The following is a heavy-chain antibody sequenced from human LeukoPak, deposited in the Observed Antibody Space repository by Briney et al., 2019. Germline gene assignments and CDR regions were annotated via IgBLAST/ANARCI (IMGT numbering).Heavy chain of an antibody. Sequence: SETLSLTCTVSGGSVSSGSYYWSWIRQPPGKGLEWIEYIYYSGSTNYNPSLKSRVTISVDTSKNQFSLKLSSVTAADTAVYYCAGSAEYFQHWGQGTLVTVSS. V-gene: IGHV4-61*01. CDR1: GGSVSSGSYY. J-gene: IGHJ1*01. CDR2: IYYSGST. CDR3: AGSAEYFQH.